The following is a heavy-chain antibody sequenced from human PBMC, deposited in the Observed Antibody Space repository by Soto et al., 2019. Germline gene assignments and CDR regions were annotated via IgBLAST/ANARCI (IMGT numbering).Heavy chain of an antibody. J-gene: IGHJ3*02. CDR2: INVGNGKA. CDR3: ARRLGGWDDAFDI. V-gene: IGHV1-3*01. CDR1: GYTFISYP. D-gene: IGHD3-16*01. Sequence: VQLVQSGTEVKEPGASVKVSCKASGYTFISYPIHWMRQAPGQSLEWMGWINVGNGKAKFSPRFQDRVTLTSDTSASTTYMELTTLRSEDTAVDYCARRLGGWDDAFDIWGQWTMVTVSS.